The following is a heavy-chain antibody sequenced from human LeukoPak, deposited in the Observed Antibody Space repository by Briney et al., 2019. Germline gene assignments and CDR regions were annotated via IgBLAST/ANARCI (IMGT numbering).Heavy chain of an antibody. CDR3: ARARRGWYYFDY. D-gene: IGHD6-19*01. V-gene: IGHV4-59*01. CDR1: GGSISSYY. Sequence: SETLSLTCTVSGGSISSYYWSWIRQPPGKGLEWIGYIYYSGSTNYNPSLKSRVTISVDTSKNQFSLKLSSVPAADTAVYYCARARRGWYYFDYWGQGTLVTVSS. CDR2: IYYSGST. J-gene: IGHJ4*02.